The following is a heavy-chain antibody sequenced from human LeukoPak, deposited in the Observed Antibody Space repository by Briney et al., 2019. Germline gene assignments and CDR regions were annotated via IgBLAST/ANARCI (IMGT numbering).Heavy chain of an antibody. CDR2: MSYDGGYK. Sequence: GGSLRLSCAASGFTFSSYGMHWVRQAPGKGLEWVAVMSYDGGYKYHADSVKGRFSISRDNSKNTLYLQMNSLRVEDTAVYYCAKGLIYCSGGSCSGGYFDYWGQGTLVTVSS. CDR1: GFTFSSYG. J-gene: IGHJ4*02. CDR3: AKGLIYCSGGSCSGGYFDY. V-gene: IGHV3-30*18. D-gene: IGHD2-15*01.